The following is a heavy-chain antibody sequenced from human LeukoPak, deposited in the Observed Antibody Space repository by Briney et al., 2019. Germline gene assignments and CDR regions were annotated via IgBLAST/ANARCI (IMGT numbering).Heavy chain of an antibody. CDR2: ISSSGSTI. J-gene: IGHJ4*02. V-gene: IGHV3-48*03. Sequence: GGSLRLSCAASGFTFSSYEMNWVRQAPGKGLEWVSYISSSGSTIYYADSVKGRFTISRDNAKNSLYLQMNSLRAEDTAVYYCAGGPYSSSWEFDYWGQGTLVTVSS. D-gene: IGHD6-13*01. CDR1: GFTFSSYE. CDR3: AGGPYSSSWEFDY.